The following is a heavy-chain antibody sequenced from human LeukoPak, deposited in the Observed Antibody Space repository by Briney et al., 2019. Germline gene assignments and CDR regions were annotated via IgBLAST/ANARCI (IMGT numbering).Heavy chain of an antibody. CDR3: ARGTIVREVIYS. J-gene: IGHJ4*02. V-gene: IGHV1-8*01. CDR1: GYTFTNYD. CDR2: MNPNSGNT. D-gene: IGHD3-10*01. Sequence: ASVKVSCKASGYTFTNYDINWVRQATGQGLEWMGWMNPNSGNTGYAQKFQGRVTMTRNTSISTAYMELSSLRSEDTAVYFCARGTIVREVIYSWGQGTLVTVSS.